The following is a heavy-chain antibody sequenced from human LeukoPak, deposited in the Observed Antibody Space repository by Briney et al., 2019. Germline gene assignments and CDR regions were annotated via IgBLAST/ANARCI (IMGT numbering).Heavy chain of an antibody. V-gene: IGHV4-30-2*01. CDR2: IYHSGST. Sequence: SQTLSLTCAVSGGSISSGGYSWSWIRQPPGKGLEWIGYIYHSGSTYYNPSLKSRVTISVDRSKNQFSLKLSSVTAADTAVYYCARGVRSGGSRPTNFDYWGQGTLVTVSS. D-gene: IGHD2-15*01. CDR1: GGSISSGGYS. CDR3: ARGVRSGGSRPTNFDY. J-gene: IGHJ4*02.